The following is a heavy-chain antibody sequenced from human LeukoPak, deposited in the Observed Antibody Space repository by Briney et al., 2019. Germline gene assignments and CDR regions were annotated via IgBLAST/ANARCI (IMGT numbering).Heavy chain of an antibody. CDR1: GFTFSSYA. Sequence: GGSLRLSCAASGFTFSSYAMSWVRQAPGKGLEWVSAISGSGGSTYYAASVKGRFTISRDNSKNTLYLQMNSLRAEDTAVYYCAKDAHDDILTGYHFDYWGQGTLVTVSS. CDR3: AKDAHDDILTGYHFDY. CDR2: ISGSGGST. V-gene: IGHV3-23*01. J-gene: IGHJ4*02. D-gene: IGHD3-9*01.